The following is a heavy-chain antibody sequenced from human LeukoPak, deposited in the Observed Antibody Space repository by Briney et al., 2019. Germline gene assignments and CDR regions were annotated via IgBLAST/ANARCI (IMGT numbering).Heavy chain of an antibody. CDR1: GFTFSSYG. D-gene: IGHD5-18*01. J-gene: IGHJ6*04. CDR2: IWYDGSNK. V-gene: IGHV3-33*01. CDR3: ARGRRGYSYGYSGSHGMDV. Sequence: GGSLRLSCAASGFTFSSYGMHWVRQAPGKGLEWVAVIWYDGSNKYYADSVKGRFTISRDNSKNTLYLQMNSLRAEDTAVYYCARGRRGYSYGYSGSHGMDVWGKGTTVTVSS.